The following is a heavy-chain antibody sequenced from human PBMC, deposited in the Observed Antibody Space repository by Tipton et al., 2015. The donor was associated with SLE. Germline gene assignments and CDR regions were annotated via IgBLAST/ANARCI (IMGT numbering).Heavy chain of an antibody. D-gene: IGHD6-13*01. J-gene: IGHJ4*02. CDR1: GFTFSDYY. CDR2: ISSSGSTI. Sequence: GSLRLSCAASGFTFSDYYMSWIRQAPGKGLEWVSYISSSGSTIYYADSVKGRFTISRDNAKNSLYLQMNSLRAEDTAVYYCAGNSIAAAFDYWGQGTLVTVSS. CDR3: AGNSIAAAFDY. V-gene: IGHV3-11*04.